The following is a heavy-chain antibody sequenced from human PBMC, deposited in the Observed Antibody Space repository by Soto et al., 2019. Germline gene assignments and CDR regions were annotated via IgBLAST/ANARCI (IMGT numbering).Heavy chain of an antibody. CDR1: GFTFSGRS. Sequence: EVQLVESGGGLVQPGGSLRLSCAASGFTFSGRSMYWVRQAPGKGLVWVSGIDNAGTDSTYADSVKGRFTSSRENTKKTLNLQMNSPRLEDTAVYYCARGWFGPDVWGKGTKVTVSS. CDR3: ARGWFGPDV. J-gene: IGHJ6*04. D-gene: IGHD3-10*01. V-gene: IGHV3-74*01. CDR2: IDNAGTDS.